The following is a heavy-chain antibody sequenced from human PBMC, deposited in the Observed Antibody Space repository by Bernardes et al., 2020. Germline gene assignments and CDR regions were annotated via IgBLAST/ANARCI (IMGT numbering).Heavy chain of an antibody. CDR1: GGSISSYY. V-gene: IGHV4-59*01. Sequence: SETLSLTCTVSGGSISSYYWSWIRQPPGKGLEWIGYIYYSGSTNYNPSLKSRVTISVDTSKNQFSLKLSSVTAADTAVYYCAKDKGYGKMGSGSYAHWGQGTLVTVSS. CDR2: IYYSGST. D-gene: IGHD3-10*01. J-gene: IGHJ4*02. CDR3: AKDKGYGKMGSGSYAH.